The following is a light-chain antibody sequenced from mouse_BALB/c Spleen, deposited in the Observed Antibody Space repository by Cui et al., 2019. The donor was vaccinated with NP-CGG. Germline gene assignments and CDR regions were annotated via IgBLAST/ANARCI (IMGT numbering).Light chain of an antibody. V-gene: IGLV1*01. CDR3: ILWYSNHWV. J-gene: IGLJ1*01. CDR1: TGAVTTSNY. Sequence: QVVVPQESATTTSPGETVTLTCRSSTGAVTTSNYANWVQEKPDHLFTGLIGGTNNRAPGVPARFSGSLIGDKAALTITGAQTEDEAIYFCILWYSNHWVFGGGTKLTVL. CDR2: GTN.